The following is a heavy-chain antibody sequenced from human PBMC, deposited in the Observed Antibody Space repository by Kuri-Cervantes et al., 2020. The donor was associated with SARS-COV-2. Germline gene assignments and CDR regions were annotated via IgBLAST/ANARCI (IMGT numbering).Heavy chain of an antibody. J-gene: IGHJ5*02. CDR2: ISYDGSNK. V-gene: IGHV3-30*18. D-gene: IGHD2-15*01. CDR1: GCTFSSYG. CDR3: ANLNGYCSGGSCYRGGGWFDP. Sequence: GESLKISCAASGCTFSSYGMHWVRQAPGKGLEWVAVISYDGSNKYYADSVRGRFTISRDNSKNTLYLQMNSLRAEDTAVYYGANLNGYCSGGSCYRGGGWFDPWGQGTLVTVSS.